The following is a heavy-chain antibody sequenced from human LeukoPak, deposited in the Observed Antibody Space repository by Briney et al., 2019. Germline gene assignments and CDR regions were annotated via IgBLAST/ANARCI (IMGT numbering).Heavy chain of an antibody. D-gene: IGHD2-21*01. Sequence: GGSLRLSCAASGFTFSTYWMHWVRQAPGKGLVWVSRINSDGSGTGFADSLNGRFTISRDNAKNILYLQMNSLRAEDTAVYYCVREFYSALWDWGQGTLVTVSA. CDR2: INSDGSGT. V-gene: IGHV3-74*01. CDR1: GFTFSTYW. J-gene: IGHJ4*02. CDR3: VREFYSALWD.